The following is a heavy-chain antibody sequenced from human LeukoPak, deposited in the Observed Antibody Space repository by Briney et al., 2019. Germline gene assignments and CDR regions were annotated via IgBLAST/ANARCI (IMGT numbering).Heavy chain of an antibody. J-gene: IGHJ5*02. CDR1: GFNFGTHA. V-gene: IGHV3-33*01. CDR2: IWRGGNFK. D-gene: IGHD6-19*01. Sequence: PGGSLRLSCSASGFNFGTHAMHWVRRAPGKGLEWVAMIWRGGNFKFYADSVKGRCTISRDDSRSEVYLQMDRLRVEDTAVCYCVIDPPDSGWAFWSWGQGALVTVSS. CDR3: VIDPPDSGWAFWS.